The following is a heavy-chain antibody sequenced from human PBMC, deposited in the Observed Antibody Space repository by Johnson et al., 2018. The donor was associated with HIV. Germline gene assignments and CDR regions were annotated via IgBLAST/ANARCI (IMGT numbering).Heavy chain of an antibody. CDR2: TTPSGGGT. D-gene: IGHD6-13*01. CDR1: GFTFSSYA. Sequence: VQLVESGGGLVQPGGSLRLSCAASGFTFSSYAMSWVRQAPGKGLEWVSATTPSGGGTYYADSVKGRFTISRDNYKNTLYLQMNSLRAEDTAVYYCARDGGVAAAVGVVAFDIWGQGTLVTVSS. J-gene: IGHJ3*02. V-gene: IGHV3-23*04. CDR3: ARDGGVAAAVGVVAFDI.